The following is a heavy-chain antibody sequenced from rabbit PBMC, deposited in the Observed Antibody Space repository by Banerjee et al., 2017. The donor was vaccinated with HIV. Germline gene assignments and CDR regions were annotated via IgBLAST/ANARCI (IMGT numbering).Heavy chain of an antibody. D-gene: IGHD1-1*01. V-gene: IGHV1S40*01. Sequence: QSLEESGGDLVKPGASLTLTCTASGFSFSNRDYMCWVRQAPGKGLEWIACINAGSSGTTYYASWAKGRFTSSKTSSTTVTLQMTSLTAADTATYFCARRDGTSSGYFALDVWGPGTLVTVS. CDR1: GFSFSNRDY. J-gene: IGHJ3*01. CDR2: INAGSSGTT. CDR3: ARRDGTSSGYFALDV.